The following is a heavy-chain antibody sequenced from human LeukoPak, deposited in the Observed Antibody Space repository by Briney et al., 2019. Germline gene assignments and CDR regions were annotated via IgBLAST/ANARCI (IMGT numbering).Heavy chain of an antibody. J-gene: IGHJ4*02. CDR3: ANNDCSGGSCYFFDH. Sequence: GGSLRLSCAASGLTFSSYGMHWVRQAPGKGLAWVAFIRNDGSDKYYADSVKGRFSISRDNSKNTLYLQMNSLRAEDTAVYYCANNDCSGGSCYFFDHWGQGTLVTVSS. CDR1: GLTFSSYG. V-gene: IGHV3-30*02. CDR2: IRNDGSDK. D-gene: IGHD2-15*01.